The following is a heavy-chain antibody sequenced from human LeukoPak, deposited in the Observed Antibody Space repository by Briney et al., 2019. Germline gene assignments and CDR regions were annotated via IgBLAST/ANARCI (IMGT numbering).Heavy chain of an antibody. V-gene: IGHV4-31*03. CDR3: ARVDYGSGSYYNNNWFDP. J-gene: IGHJ5*02. CDR1: GGSISSGGYY. Sequence: PSQTLSLTCTVSGGSISSGGYYWSWIRQHPGKGLEWIGYIYYSGSSDYNPSLKSRVTISVDKSKNQFPLKLSSVTAADTAVYYCARVDYGSGSYYNNNWFDPWGQGTLVTVSS. CDR2: IYYSGSS. D-gene: IGHD3-10*01.